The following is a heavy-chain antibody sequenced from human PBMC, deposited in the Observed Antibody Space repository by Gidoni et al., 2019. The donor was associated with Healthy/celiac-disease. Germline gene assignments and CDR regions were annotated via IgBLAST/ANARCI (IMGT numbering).Heavy chain of an antibody. D-gene: IGHD3-16*01. CDR1: VGSISSGSYY. V-gene: IGHV4-61*02. CDR2: IYTSGST. J-gene: IGHJ3*02. CDR3: ARSEIGGAFDI. Sequence: QVQLQESGPGLVKPSQTLSLTCTVSVGSISSGSYYWSWIRQPAGKGLEWIGRIYTSGSTNYNPSLKSRVTISVDTSKNQFSLKLSSVTAADTAVYYCARSEIGGAFDIWGQGTMVTVSS.